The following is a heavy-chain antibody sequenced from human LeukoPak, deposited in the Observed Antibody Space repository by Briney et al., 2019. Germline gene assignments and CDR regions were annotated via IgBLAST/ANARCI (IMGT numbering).Heavy chain of an antibody. V-gene: IGHV3-33*08. CDR3: ARAEWEGGLLF. CDR2: IWYDGSNK. Sequence: RPGGSLRLSCAASGFTFSSYGMHWVRQAPGKGLEWVAVIWYDGSNKYYADPVKGRFTISRDNSKNTLYLQMNSLRAEDTAVYYCARAEWEGGLLFWGQGTMVTVSS. CDR1: GFTFSSYG. D-gene: IGHD1-26*01. J-gene: IGHJ3*01.